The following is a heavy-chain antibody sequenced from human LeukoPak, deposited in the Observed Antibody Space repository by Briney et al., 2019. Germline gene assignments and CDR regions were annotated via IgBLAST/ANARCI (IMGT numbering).Heavy chain of an antibody. J-gene: IGHJ6*03. CDR2: IYTSGST. CDR1: GGSISSYY. Sequence: SETLSLTCTVSGGSISSYYWSWIRQPAGKGLEWIGRIYTSGSTNYNPSLKSRVTMSVDTSKNQFSLKLSSVTAADTAVYYCAREGVVRLFYYMDVWGKGTTVTISS. V-gene: IGHV4-4*07. CDR3: AREGVVRLFYYMDV. D-gene: IGHD2/OR15-2a*01.